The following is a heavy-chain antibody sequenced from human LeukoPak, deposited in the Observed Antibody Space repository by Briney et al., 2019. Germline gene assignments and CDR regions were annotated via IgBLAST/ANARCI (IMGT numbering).Heavy chain of an antibody. J-gene: IGHJ4*02. CDR1: GFTFSSYG. CDR3: ARFIGIAVAGLDY. CDR2: IWYDGSNK. Sequence: GGSLRLSCAASGFTFSSYGMHWVRQAPGKGLEWVAVIWYDGSNKYYADFVKGRFTISRDNSKNTLYLQMNSLRAEDTAVHYCARFIGIAVAGLDYWGQGTLVTVSS. V-gene: IGHV3-33*01. D-gene: IGHD6-19*01.